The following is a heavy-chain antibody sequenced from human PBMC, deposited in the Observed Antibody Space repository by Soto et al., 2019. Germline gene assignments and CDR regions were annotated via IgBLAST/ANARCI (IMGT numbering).Heavy chain of an antibody. Sequence: AGGSLRLSCAASGFTFSSYAMHWVRQAPGKGLEWVAVISYDGSNKYYADSVKGRFTISRDNSENTLYLQMNSLRAEDTAVYYCARAYSSSRIRYYGMDVWGQGTTVTVSS. CDR3: ARAYSSSRIRYYGMDV. D-gene: IGHD6-13*01. V-gene: IGHV3-30-3*01. J-gene: IGHJ6*02. CDR2: ISYDGSNK. CDR1: GFTFSSYA.